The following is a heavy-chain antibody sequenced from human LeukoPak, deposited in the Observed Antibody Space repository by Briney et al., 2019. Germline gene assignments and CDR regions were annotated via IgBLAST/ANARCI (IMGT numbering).Heavy chain of an antibody. CDR3: ARDRRGAYGDYATSY. Sequence: ASVKVSCKASGHTFTSYAISWVRQAPGQGLEWMGWINPNSGATNYAQKFQGRVTMTRDTSISTAYMELSRLRSDDTAVYYCARDRRGAYGDYATSYWGQGTLVTVSS. V-gene: IGHV1-2*02. J-gene: IGHJ4*02. D-gene: IGHD4-17*01. CDR1: GHTFTSYA. CDR2: INPNSGAT.